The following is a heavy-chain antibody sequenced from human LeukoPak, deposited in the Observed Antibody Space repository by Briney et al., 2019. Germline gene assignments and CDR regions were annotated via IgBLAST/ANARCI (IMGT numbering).Heavy chain of an antibody. V-gene: IGHV4-59*01. CDR1: GGSIGSYY. Sequence: SETLSLTCTVSGGSIGSYYWSWIRQPPGKGLEWIGYIYYSGSTNYNPSLKSRVTISVDTSKNQFSLKLSSVTAADTAVYYCASLYDSSGYPLDYWGQGTLVTVSS. CDR2: IYYSGST. D-gene: IGHD3-22*01. CDR3: ASLYDSSGYPLDY. J-gene: IGHJ4*02.